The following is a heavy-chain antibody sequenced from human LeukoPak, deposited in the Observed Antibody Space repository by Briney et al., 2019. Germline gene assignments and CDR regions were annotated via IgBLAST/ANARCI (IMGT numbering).Heavy chain of an antibody. CDR1: GYTFTSYG. CDR3: ARDLRIWSGYSPFDY. Sequence: ASVKVSCKASGYTFTSYGISWVRQAPGQGLEWMGWISAYNGNTNYAQKLQGRVTMTTDTSTSTAYMELRSLRSDDTAVYYCARDLRIWSGYSPFDYWGQGTLVTVSS. CDR2: ISAYNGNT. V-gene: IGHV1-18*01. D-gene: IGHD3-3*01. J-gene: IGHJ4*02.